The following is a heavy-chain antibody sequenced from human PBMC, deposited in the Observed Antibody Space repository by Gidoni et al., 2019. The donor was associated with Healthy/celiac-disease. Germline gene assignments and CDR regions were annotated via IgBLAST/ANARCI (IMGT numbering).Heavy chain of an antibody. V-gene: IGHV4-34*01. J-gene: IGHJ4*02. CDR3: ARYPGYSSGWYGGYFDY. CDR2: INHSGST. Sequence: QVQLQQWGAGLLKPSETLSLTCAVYGGSFSGYYWSWIRQPPGKGLEWIGEINHSGSTNYNPSLKSRVTISVDTSKNQFSLKLSSVTAADTAVYYCARYPGYSSGWYGGYFDYWGQGTLVTVSS. D-gene: IGHD6-19*01. CDR1: GGSFSGYY.